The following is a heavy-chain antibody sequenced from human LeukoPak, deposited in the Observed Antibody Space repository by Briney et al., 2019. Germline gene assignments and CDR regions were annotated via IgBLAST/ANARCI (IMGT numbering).Heavy chain of an antibody. CDR1: GGSFSGYY. Sequence: SETLSLTCAVYGGSFSGYYWSWIRQPPGKGLEWIGEINHSGSTNYNPSLKSRVTISVDTSKNQFSLKLSSVTAADTAVYYCARSRFIGIAAAGTAEYFQHWGQGTLVTVSS. CDR3: ARSRFIGIAAAGTAEYFQH. V-gene: IGHV4-34*01. D-gene: IGHD6-13*01. CDR2: INHSGST. J-gene: IGHJ1*01.